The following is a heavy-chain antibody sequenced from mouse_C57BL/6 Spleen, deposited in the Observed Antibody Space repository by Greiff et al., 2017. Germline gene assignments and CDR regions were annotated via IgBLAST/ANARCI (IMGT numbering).Heavy chain of an antibody. CDR1: GYTFTSYW. Sequence: QVQLQQSGAELVKPGASVELSCKASGYTFTSYWMHWVKQRPGQGLEWIGMINPNSGSTNYNEKFKNKATLTGDTSSSTAYMHLSSLTSEASAVYYCASAGFVYGSPYYFDYWGQGTTLTVSS. CDR2: INPNSGST. V-gene: IGHV1-64*01. J-gene: IGHJ2*01. D-gene: IGHD1-1*01. CDR3: ASAGFVYGSPYYFDY.